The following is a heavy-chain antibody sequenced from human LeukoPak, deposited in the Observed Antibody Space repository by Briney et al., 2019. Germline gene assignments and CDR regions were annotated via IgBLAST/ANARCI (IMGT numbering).Heavy chain of an antibody. CDR2: MSSSGTTI. V-gene: IGHV3-48*04. D-gene: IGHD2-21*01. CDR3: ARSLIPLGMDV. Sequence: PGGSLGLSCAASGFIFSTYNMIGVSQAPGKGLEGVSYMSSSGTTIHYVDSVKGRFRNSRDNAKNTVYLEMNSLRSEDTAVYYCARSLIPLGMDVWGQGTTVTVSS. CDR1: GFIFSTYN. J-gene: IGHJ6*02.